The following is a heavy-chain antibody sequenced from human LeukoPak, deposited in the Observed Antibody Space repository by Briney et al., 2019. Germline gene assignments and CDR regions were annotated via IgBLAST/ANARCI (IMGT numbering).Heavy chain of an antibody. V-gene: IGHV1-24*01. CDR1: GYTLTELS. D-gene: IGHD7-27*01. J-gene: IGHJ4*02. CDR3: ATDFPTGERSAAPYYFDY. Sequence: ASVKVSCKVSGYTLTELSMHWVRQAPGKGLEWMGGFDPEDGETIYAQKFQGRVTMTEDTSTDTAYMELSSLRSEDTAVYYCATDFPTGERSAAPYYFDYWGQGTLVTVSS. CDR2: FDPEDGET.